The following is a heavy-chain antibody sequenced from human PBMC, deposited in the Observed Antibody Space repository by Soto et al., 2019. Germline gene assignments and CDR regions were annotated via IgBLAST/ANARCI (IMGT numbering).Heavy chain of an antibody. D-gene: IGHD5-12*01. CDR3: AREGEWLQCNYYYGMDV. CDR2: INPNSGGT. V-gene: IGHV1-2*02. J-gene: IGHJ6*02. Sequence: ASVKVSCKASGYTFTGYYMHWVRQAPGQGLEWMGWINPNSGGTNYAQKFQGRVTMTRDTSISTAYMELSRLRSDDTAVYYCAREGEWLQCNYYYGMDVRGQGTTVTVSS. CDR1: GYTFTGYY.